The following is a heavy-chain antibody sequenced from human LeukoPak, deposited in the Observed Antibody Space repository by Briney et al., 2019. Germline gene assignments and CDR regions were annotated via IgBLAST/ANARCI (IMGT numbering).Heavy chain of an antibody. Sequence: SVKVSCKASGGTFSSYAISWVRQAPGQGLEWMGGVIPIFGTANYAQKFQGRVTITTDESTSTAYVELSSLRSEDTAVYYCASSVPAAPYYFDYWGQGTLVTVSS. CDR1: GGTFSSYA. CDR2: VIPIFGTA. CDR3: ASSVPAAPYYFDY. D-gene: IGHD2-2*01. V-gene: IGHV1-69*05. J-gene: IGHJ4*02.